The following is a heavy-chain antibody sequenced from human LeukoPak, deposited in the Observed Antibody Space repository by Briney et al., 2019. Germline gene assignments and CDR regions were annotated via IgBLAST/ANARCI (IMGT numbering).Heavy chain of an antibody. CDR3: ARGLGDYDILTGSFDY. CDR2: ISYDGSNK. V-gene: IGHV3-30-3*01. CDR1: GFTFSSYA. Sequence: SGGSLRLSCAASGFTFSSYAMHWVRQAPGKGLEWVAVISYDGSNKYYADSVKGRFTISRDNSKNTLYLQMNSLRAEDTAVYYRARGLGDYDILTGSFDYWGQGTLVTVSS. J-gene: IGHJ4*02. D-gene: IGHD3-9*01.